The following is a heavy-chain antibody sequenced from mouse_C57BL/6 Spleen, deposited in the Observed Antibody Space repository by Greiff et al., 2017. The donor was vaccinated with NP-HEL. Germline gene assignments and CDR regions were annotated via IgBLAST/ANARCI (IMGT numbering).Heavy chain of an antibody. V-gene: IGHV10-1*01. CDR1: GFSFNTYA. CDR2: IRSKSNNYAT. CDR3: VRLGDYGSEAMDY. D-gene: IGHD1-1*01. J-gene: IGHJ4*01. Sequence: EVKVVESGGGLVQPKGSLKLSCAASGFSFNTYAMNWVRQAPGKGLEWVARIRSKSNNYATYYADSVKDRFTISRDDSESMLYLQMNNLKTEDTAMYYCVRLGDYGSEAMDYWGQGTSVTVSS.